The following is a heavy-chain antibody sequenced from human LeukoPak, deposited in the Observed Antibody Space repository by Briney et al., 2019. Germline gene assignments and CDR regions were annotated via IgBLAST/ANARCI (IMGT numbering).Heavy chain of an antibody. Sequence: PGGSLRLSCAASGFTFSNYGMHWVRQAPGKGLEWVAVISYDGSNKYYADSVKGRFTISRDNSKNTLYLQMNSLRAEDTAVYYCAKPPSSSSAYYYYYYVDVWGKGTTVTVSS. J-gene: IGHJ6*03. V-gene: IGHV3-30*18. CDR3: AKPPSSSSAYYYYYYVDV. CDR2: ISYDGSNK. CDR1: GFTFSNYG. D-gene: IGHD6-6*01.